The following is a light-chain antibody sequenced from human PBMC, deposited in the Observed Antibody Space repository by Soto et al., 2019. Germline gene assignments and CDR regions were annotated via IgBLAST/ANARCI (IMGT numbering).Light chain of an antibody. V-gene: IGLV2-23*02. Sequence: VLTQPAARAWPPGQSMTHSCNGNNNDVGSYNLVSWYQQHPGKAPKLMIYEVTKRPAGVSNRFSGSKSGNTASLTISGLQAEDEADYYCCSYAGSSTYVFGTGTRSPS. CDR3: CSYAGSSTYV. CDR2: EVT. J-gene: IGLJ1*01. CDR1: NNDVGSYNL.